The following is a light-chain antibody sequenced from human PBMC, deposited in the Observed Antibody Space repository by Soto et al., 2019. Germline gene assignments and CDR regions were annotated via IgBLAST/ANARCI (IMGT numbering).Light chain of an antibody. CDR3: QQYGSSPPIT. Sequence: EIVLTQSPGTLSLFPGERATLSCRASQSVSNSYLAWYQQKPGQAPRLLIYVASSRATGVPDRFSGSGSGTDFTLTISRLEPEDFAVYYCQQYGSSPPITFGQGTRLEIK. V-gene: IGKV3-20*01. CDR1: QSVSNSY. CDR2: VAS. J-gene: IGKJ5*01.